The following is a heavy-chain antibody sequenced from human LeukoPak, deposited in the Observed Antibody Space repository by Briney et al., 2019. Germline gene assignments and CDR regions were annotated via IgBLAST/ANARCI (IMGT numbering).Heavy chain of an antibody. J-gene: IGHJ4*02. V-gene: IGHV4-39*01. CDR3: ARGPYYYDSSGSFDY. D-gene: IGHD3-22*01. CDR1: GVSISNGDYS. CDR2: IYYTGST. Sequence: SETLSLTCTVAGVSISNGDYSWGWFRQPPGKGLDWIGSIYYTGSTYYNSSLKSRVTMSVDTSKNQFSLRLSSVPAADTAVYYCARGPYYYDSSGSFDYWGQGTLVTVSS.